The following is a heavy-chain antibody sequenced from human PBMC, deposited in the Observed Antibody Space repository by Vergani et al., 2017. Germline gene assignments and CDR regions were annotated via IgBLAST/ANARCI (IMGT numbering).Heavy chain of an antibody. CDR3: ARRTTMVRGVLEIARYYFDY. J-gene: IGHJ4*02. V-gene: IGHV6-1*01. D-gene: IGHD3-10*01. Sequence: QVQLHQSGPGLVKPSQTLSLTCAISGDRVSNKSAGWNWIRQSPSRGLEWLGRTYFMSKWYNDYAASVKSRMTINSDTSKNQFSLKLSSVTAADTAVYYCARRTTMVRGVLEIARYYFDYWGQGTLVTVSS. CDR1: GDRVSNKSAG. CDR2: TYFMSKWYN.